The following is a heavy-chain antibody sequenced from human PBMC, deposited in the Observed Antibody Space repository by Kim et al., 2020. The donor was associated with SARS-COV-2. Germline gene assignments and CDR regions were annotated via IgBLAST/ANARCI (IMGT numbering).Heavy chain of an antibody. D-gene: IGHD3-3*01. V-gene: IGHV2-70*01. J-gene: IGHJ4*02. CDR3: ARSSDFWSGYYLDY. Sequence: TSLKTRLTISKDTSKNQVVLTMTNMDPVDTATYYCARSSDFWSGYYLDYWGQGTLVTVSS.